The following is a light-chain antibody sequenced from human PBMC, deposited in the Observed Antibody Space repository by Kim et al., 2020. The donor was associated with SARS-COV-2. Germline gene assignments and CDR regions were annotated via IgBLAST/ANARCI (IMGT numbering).Light chain of an antibody. CDR2: EGY. CDR1: SSDVGAYNL. CDR3: CSYAGSGTYV. Sequence: GQSISISCSGSSSDVGAYNLVSWYRQHPGKAPKLMIYEGYKRPSVVSNRFSGSKSGNTASLTISGLQAEDEADYYCCSYAGSGTYVFGTGTKVTVL. V-gene: IGLV2-23*01. J-gene: IGLJ1*01.